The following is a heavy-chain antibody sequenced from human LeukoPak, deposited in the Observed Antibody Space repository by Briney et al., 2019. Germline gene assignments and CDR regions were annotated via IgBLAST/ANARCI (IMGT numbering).Heavy chain of an antibody. CDR3: ARDELLRCDY. CDR2: ISAYNGNT. Sequence: ASVKVSCKASGYTFTSYGISWVRQAPGQGLEWMRWISAYNGNTNYAQILQGRVAMTTDTSTSTAYMELRSLRSDDTAVYYCARDELLRCDYWGQGTLVTVSS. CDR1: GYTFTSYG. D-gene: IGHD1-26*01. V-gene: IGHV1-18*01. J-gene: IGHJ4*02.